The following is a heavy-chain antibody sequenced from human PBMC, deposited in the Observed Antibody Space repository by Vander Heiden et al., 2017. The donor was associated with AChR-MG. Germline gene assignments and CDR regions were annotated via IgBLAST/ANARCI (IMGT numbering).Heavy chain of an antibody. J-gene: IGHJ1*01. D-gene: IGHD3-22*01. V-gene: IGHV1-69*01. CDR3: AMRGEYYYDSSGYYDEYFQH. Sequence: QVQLVQSGAEVKKPGSSVKVSCKASGVTFSSYAISWVRQAPGQGLEWMGGIIPIFGTANYAQKFQGRVKITADESTSTAYMELSSLRSEDTAVYYCAMRGEYYYDSSGYYDEYFQHWGQGTLVTVSS. CDR1: GVTFSSYA. CDR2: IIPIFGTA.